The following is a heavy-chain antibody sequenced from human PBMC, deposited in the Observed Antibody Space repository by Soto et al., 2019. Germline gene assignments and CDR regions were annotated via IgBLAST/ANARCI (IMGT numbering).Heavy chain of an antibody. D-gene: IGHD6-13*01. CDR2: LVPVSSLV. CDR1: GGAFNNYA. J-gene: IGHJ6*02. CDR3: AREMPSTAAAYLYYGPNV. Sequence: LVKVSCRASGGAFNNYASYWMRWPPGHGLERLGTLVPVSSLVYYAPRFQVRLTIAADGSTDTVYMMLTSRKSEDTAVYYCAREMPSTAAAYLYYGPNVWGQGTSVTVSS. V-gene: IGHV1-69*13.